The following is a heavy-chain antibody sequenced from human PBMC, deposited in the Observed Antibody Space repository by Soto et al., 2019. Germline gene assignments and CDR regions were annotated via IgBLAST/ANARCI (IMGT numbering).Heavy chain of an antibody. J-gene: IGHJ6*03. V-gene: IGHV3-66*01. D-gene: IGHD3-10*01. CDR3: ARDQYYGSGFYMDV. CDR2: NYSGGST. CDR1: GFTVSSNY. Sequence: EVQLVESGGGLVQPGGSLRLSCAASGFTVSSNYMSWVRQAPGKVLEWVSVNYSGGSTYYADSVKGRFTISRDNSKNTLYLQMNSLRAEDTAVYYCARDQYYGSGFYMDVWGKGTTVTVSS.